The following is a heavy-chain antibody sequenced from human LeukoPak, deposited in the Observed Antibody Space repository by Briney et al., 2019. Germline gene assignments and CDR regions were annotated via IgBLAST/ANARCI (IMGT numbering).Heavy chain of an antibody. V-gene: IGHV3-23*01. CDR1: GFTFGSFA. CDR2: IFGSGGSP. CDR3: GKTTAGYSSGQKPAWPVDY. D-gene: IGHD5-18*01. Sequence: GGSLRLPCEASGFTFGSFAMYWVRQAPGKGLDWIAGIFGSGGSPHYADSVKGRFTISRDNSKNTVYLQINSLRAEDTAVYYCGKTTAGYSSGQKPAWPVDYWGQGTLVTVSS. J-gene: IGHJ4*02.